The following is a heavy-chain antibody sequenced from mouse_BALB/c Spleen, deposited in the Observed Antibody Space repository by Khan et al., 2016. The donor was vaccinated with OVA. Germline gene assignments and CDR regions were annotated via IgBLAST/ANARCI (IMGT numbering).Heavy chain of an antibody. CDR1: GYTFTSYW. CDR2: TNPTNGRT. D-gene: IGHD1-1*01. J-gene: IGHJ2*01. V-gene: IGHV1S81*02. CDR3: ARIKMIVATYFDY. Sequence: QVQLQQPGAELVKAGASVKMSCKASGYTFTSYWMHWVKQRLGQGLEWFAETNPTNGRTYYNEKFKSKATLTVEKSSSTAYMLLSGPTCEDSAVYYCARIKMIVATYFDYWGQGTTLTVSS.